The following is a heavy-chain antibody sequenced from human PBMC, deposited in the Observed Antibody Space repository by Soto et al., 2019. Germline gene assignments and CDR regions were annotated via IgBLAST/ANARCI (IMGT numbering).Heavy chain of an antibody. D-gene: IGHD5-12*01. Sequence: QVQLVESGGGLVKPGGSLRLSCAASGFRFSDYYMAWIRQAPGKGLEWISYISTTGSIIHYAESVKGRFTISRDNTENSLFLQMDNLRAEDTATYFCARYGVLYRVGFDRWGRGALVIVSS. CDR2: ISTTGSII. V-gene: IGHV3-11*01. CDR3: ARYGVLYRVGFDR. CDR1: GFRFSDYY. J-gene: IGHJ5*02.